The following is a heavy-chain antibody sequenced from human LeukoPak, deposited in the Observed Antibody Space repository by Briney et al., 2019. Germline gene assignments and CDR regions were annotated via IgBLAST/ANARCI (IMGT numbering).Heavy chain of an antibody. D-gene: IGHD6-13*01. CDR2: IYYSGST. J-gene: IGHJ4*02. CDR1: GGSISSSSYY. Sequence: SETLSLTCTVSGGSISSSSYYWGWIRQPPGKGLEWIGSIYYSGSTYYNPSLKSRVTISVDTSKNQFSLKLSSVTAADTAVYYCTKVGSSWYRFIDYWGQGTLVTVSS. V-gene: IGHV4-39*07. CDR3: TKVGSSWYRFIDY.